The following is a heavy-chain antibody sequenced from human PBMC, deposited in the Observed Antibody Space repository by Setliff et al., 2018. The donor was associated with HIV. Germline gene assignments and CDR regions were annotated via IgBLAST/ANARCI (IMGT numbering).Heavy chain of an antibody. J-gene: IGHJ4*02. CDR2: IIPMYGVT. CDR3: ARESACSSTSCPKALDY. Sequence: SVKVSCKASGGTFSSYVISWVRQAPGQGPEWMGGIIPMYGVTNYAQKFQGRVTITTDESTSTAYMELSSLRSEDTAVYYCARESACSSTSCPKALDYWGQGTLVTVSS. CDR1: GGTFSSYV. D-gene: IGHD2-2*01. V-gene: IGHV1-69*05.